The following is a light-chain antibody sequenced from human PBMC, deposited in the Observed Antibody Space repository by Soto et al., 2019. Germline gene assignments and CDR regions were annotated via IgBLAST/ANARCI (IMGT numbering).Light chain of an antibody. J-gene: IGKJ4*01. V-gene: IGKV1-5*03. CDR2: KAS. CDR3: KHYGSFNT. Sequence: DYQVTQSPSTLSSSLGDSVTITCRASQSISSWLAWYQQKQGRAPKLLIYKASSLESGVQSRFSGSGSGTEFTLTIRRLEPEDFAVYYCKHYGSFNTFAGGTKVDIK. CDR1: QSISSW.